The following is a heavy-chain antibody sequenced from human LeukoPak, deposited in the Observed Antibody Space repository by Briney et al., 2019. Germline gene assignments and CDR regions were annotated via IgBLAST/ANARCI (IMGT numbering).Heavy chain of an antibody. CDR1: GGSISSSSYY. J-gene: IGHJ4*02. CDR2: IYYSGST. D-gene: IGHD5-12*01. CDR3: ASGADIVATGRYYFDY. V-gene: IGHV4-39*01. Sequence: PSETLSLTCTVSGGSISSSSYYWGWIRQPPGKGPEWIGSIYYSGSTYYNPSLKSRVTISVDTSKNQFSLKLSSVTAADTAVYYCASGADIVATGRYYFDYWGQGTLVTVSS.